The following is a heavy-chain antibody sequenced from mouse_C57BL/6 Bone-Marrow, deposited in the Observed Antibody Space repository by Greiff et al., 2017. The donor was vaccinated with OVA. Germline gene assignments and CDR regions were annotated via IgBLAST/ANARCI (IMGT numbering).Heavy chain of an antibody. CDR3: ARDGYFRRFAY. CDR2: IYPRSGNT. J-gene: IGHJ3*01. D-gene: IGHD2-3*01. Sequence: VQLQESGAELARPGASVKLSCKASGYTFTSYGISWVKQRTGQGLEWIGEIYPRSGNTYYNEKFKGKATLTADKSSSTAYMELRSLTSEDSAVYFCARDGYFRRFAYWGQGTLVTVSA. CDR1: GYTFTSYG. V-gene: IGHV1-81*01.